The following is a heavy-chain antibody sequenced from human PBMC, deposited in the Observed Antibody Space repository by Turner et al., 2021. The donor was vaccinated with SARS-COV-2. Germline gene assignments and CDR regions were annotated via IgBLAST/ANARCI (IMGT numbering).Heavy chain of an antibody. J-gene: IGHJ4*02. V-gene: IGHV1-46*01. CDR3: ARDIVVVPAAMGPCY. CDR1: GYTFTSYY. Sequence: QVQLVQSGAEVKKPGASVKVSCMASGYTFTSYYMHWVRQAPGQGLEWMGIINPSGGSTSYAQKFQGRVTMTRDTSTSTVYMELSSLRSEDTAVYYCARDIVVVPAAMGPCYWGQGTLVTVSS. D-gene: IGHD2-2*01. CDR2: INPSGGST.